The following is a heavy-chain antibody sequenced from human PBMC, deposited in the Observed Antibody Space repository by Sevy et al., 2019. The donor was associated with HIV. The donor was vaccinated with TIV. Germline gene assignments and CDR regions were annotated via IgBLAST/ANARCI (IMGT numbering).Heavy chain of an antibody. CDR1: GFTFSSSI. Sequence: GGSLRLSCAASGFTFSSSIINWVRQAPGKGLEWVSSISGTGSTISYSDSVKGRFTISRDNAKNSLYLQMHSLRDEDSAVYYCARSDYGDYVGWIDPWGQGTLVTVSS. D-gene: IGHD4-17*01. CDR2: ISGTGSTI. V-gene: IGHV3-48*02. CDR3: ARSDYGDYVGWIDP. J-gene: IGHJ5*02.